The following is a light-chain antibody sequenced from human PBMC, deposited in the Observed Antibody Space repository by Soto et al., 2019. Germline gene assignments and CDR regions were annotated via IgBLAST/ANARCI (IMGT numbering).Light chain of an antibody. CDR1: QSVSSSY. Sequence: EIAMTQSPGTLSLSPGERATLSCRASQSVSSSYLAWYQQKPGQSPRLLIYGASSRATGIPDRFSGSGSGTDFTLTISRLEPEDFAVYYCQQYSSSPWTFGQGTNVEIK. CDR3: QQYSSSPWT. CDR2: GAS. J-gene: IGKJ1*01. V-gene: IGKV3-20*01.